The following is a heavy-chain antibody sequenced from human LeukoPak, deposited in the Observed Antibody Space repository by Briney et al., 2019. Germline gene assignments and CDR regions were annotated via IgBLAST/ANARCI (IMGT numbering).Heavy chain of an antibody. J-gene: IGHJ4*02. CDR3: ARGIYCSSTSCHYYFDY. Sequence: SETLSLTCTVSGGSVSGYYWSWIRQPPGKGLEWIGYIYYSGSTNYNPSLKSRVTISVDTSKNHFSLKLTSVTAADTAVYYCARGIYCSSTSCHYYFDYWGQGTLVTVSS. CDR1: GGSVSGYY. D-gene: IGHD2-2*01. V-gene: IGHV4-59*02. CDR2: IYYSGST.